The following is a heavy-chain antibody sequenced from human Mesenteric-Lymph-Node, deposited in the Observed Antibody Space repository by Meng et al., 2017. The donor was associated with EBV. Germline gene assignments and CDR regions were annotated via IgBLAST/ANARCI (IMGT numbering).Heavy chain of an antibody. J-gene: IGHJ4*02. V-gene: IGHV1-46*01. CDR1: GYSFTRYY. Sequence: QVPLVQSRAEVKKPGASVRVSCKASGYSFTRYYIHLVRQAPGQGLEWMGIINPSGGSTSYAQKFQGRVTVTMDTSTGTVYMELRSLRSEDTAVYYCAREGLSSSSYYFDFWGQGTLVTVSS. D-gene: IGHD6-6*01. CDR3: AREGLSSSSYYFDF. CDR2: INPSGGST.